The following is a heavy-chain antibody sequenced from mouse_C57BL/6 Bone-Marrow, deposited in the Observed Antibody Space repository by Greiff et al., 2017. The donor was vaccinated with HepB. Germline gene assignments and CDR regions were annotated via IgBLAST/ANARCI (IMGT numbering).Heavy chain of an antibody. Sequence: EVKLVESGGDLVKPGGSLKLSCAASGFTFSSYGMSWVRQTPDKRLEWVATISSGGSYTYYPDSVKGRYTISRDNAKNTLYLQRSSLKSEDTAMYYCARQGSAWLAYWGQGTGVTVSA. J-gene: IGHJ3*01. CDR2: ISSGGSYT. V-gene: IGHV5-6*01. CDR1: GFTFSSYG. CDR3: ARQGSAWLAY.